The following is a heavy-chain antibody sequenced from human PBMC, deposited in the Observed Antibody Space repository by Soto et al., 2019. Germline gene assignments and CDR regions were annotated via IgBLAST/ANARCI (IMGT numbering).Heavy chain of an antibody. Sequence: SETLSLTCSVSGGSIRSYYWSWIRQSPEKGLEWIGYFYHSGNSNHNPSLKSRVTISVDTSKNQLSLSLRSVTAADTAVYFCARISSVDPYGYVNGGLDVWGQGTTVTVS. CDR1: GGSIRSYY. V-gene: IGHV4-59*01. J-gene: IGHJ6*02. CDR2: FYHSGNS. D-gene: IGHD5-18*01. CDR3: ARISSVDPYGYVNGGLDV.